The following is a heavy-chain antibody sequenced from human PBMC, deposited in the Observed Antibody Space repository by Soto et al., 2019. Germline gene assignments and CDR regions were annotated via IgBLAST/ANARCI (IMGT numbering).Heavy chain of an antibody. Sequence: GGSRRRSCTDSGFSFNTYVMDWVRQAPGKGLEWVARILYDGSKEYYADPVKGRFTISRDNSKNTLYLQMDRLRVEDTAVYFCAKGLALMADHWGQGTPVTVSS. CDR1: GFSFNTYV. CDR2: ILYDGSKE. D-gene: IGHD2-21*01. J-gene: IGHJ4*02. CDR3: AKGLALMADH. V-gene: IGHV3-30*18.